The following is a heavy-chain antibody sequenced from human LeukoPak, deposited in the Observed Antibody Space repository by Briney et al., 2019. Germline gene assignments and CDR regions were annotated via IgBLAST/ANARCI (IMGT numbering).Heavy chain of an antibody. J-gene: IGHJ6*03. CDR3: AREDYDILTGYYYYYYMDV. D-gene: IGHD3-9*01. CDR1: GGSISSYY. V-gene: IGHV4-4*07. CDR2: IYTSGST. Sequence: SETLSLTCTVSGGSISSYYWSWIRQPAGKGLEWIGRIYTSGSTNYNPSLKSRVTMSVDTSKNQFSLKLRSVTAADTAVYYCAREDYDILTGYYYYYYMDVWGKGTTVTISS.